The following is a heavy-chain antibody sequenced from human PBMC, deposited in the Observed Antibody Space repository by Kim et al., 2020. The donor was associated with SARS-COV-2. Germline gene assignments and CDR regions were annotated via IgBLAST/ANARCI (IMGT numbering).Heavy chain of an antibody. V-gene: IGHV1-24*01. CDR2: FDPDDGET. CDR3: AKRGRRGYYKEYFFDY. J-gene: IGHJ4*02. CDR1: GYTLTGLS. Sequence: ASVKVSCKVSGYTLTGLSMNWVRQAPGQGLEWMGGFDPDDGETIYAQKFQGRVTMTADTSTDTAYMDLSSLRSEDTAVYYCAKRGRRGYYKEYFFDYWGQGTLVTVS. D-gene: IGHD3-22*01.